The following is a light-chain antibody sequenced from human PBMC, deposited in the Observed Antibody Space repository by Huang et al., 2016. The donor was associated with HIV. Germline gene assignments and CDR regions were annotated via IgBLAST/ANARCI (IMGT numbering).Light chain of an antibody. CDR3: QQFNHYPLT. CDR2: DAA. V-gene: IGKV1D-13*01. Sequence: QLTQSPSSLSASVGDRVTITCRASKGISNTLAWYQQKPGKAPKLLIDDAASLPTGSPSRFSGSGSGTDFTLTISSLQPEDCATYYCQQFNHYPLTFGGGTKVEIE. CDR1: KGISNT. J-gene: IGKJ4*01.